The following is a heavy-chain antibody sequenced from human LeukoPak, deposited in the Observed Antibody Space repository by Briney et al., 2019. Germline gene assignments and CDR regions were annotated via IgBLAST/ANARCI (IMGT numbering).Heavy chain of an antibody. CDR1: GGSISSSSYY. CDR3: ARHSQSGRSYYDFWSQHPLEYFQH. J-gene: IGHJ1*01. D-gene: IGHD3-3*01. V-gene: IGHV4-39*01. CDR2: IYYSGST. Sequence: PSESLSLTCTVSGGSISSSSYYWGWIRQPPGKGLEWIGSIYYSGSTYYNPSLKSRVTISVDTSKNQFSLKLSSVTAADTAVYYCARHSQSGRSYYDFWSQHPLEYFQHWGQGTLVTVSS.